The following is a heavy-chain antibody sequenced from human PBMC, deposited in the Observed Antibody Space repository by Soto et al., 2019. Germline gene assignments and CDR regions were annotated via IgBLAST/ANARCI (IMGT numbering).Heavy chain of an antibody. CDR1: GSYIISGGYS. V-gene: IGHV4-30-2*01. Sequence: QLQLQESGSGMVKPSQTLSLTCAVSGSYIISGGYSLSWIRQPPGKGLEWIGYIYHSGNTYYNTSLKSRVSISADRSKNQFSLKRSSVTAADTAVYYCARVPSPWGQGTLGTVSS. CDR2: IYHSGNT. J-gene: IGHJ5*02. CDR3: ARVPSP.